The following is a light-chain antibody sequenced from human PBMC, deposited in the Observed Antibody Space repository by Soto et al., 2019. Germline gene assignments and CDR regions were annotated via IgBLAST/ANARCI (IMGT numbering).Light chain of an antibody. J-gene: IGLJ1*01. Sequence: QSVLTQRASVSGSPGQSITISCTGTSGDAGGYNYVSWYQQHPGKAAKIIIYEVSNRPSGVSNRFSGSKVGNTASVTISGLQAEDDGDYYCASFISRFTFTYGFGTRTKVTDL. CDR2: EVS. CDR3: ASFISRFTFTYG. CDR1: SGDAGGYNY. V-gene: IGLV2-14*01.